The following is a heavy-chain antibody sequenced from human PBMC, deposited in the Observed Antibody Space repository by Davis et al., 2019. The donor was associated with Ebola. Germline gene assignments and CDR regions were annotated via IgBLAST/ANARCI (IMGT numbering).Heavy chain of an antibody. D-gene: IGHD3-22*01. V-gene: IGHV4-34*01. J-gene: IGHJ5*02. CDR3: ARVITMIEAGWFDP. CDR2: INHSGST. Sequence: SETLSLTCAVYGGSFIGYYWSWIRQPPGKGLEWIGEINHSGSTYYNPSLKSRVTISVDRSKNQFSLKLSSVTAADTAVYYCARVITMIEAGWFDPWGQGTLVTVSS. CDR1: GGSFIGYY.